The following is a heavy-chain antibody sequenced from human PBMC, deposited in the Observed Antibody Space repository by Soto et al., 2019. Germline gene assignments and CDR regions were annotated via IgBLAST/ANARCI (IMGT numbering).Heavy chain of an antibody. CDR1: GGTFSSYA. Sequence: GASVKVSCKASGGTFSSYAISWVRQAPGQGLEWMGGIIPIFGTANYAQRFQGRVTITADESTSTAYMELSSLRSEDTAVYYCARFLYSYGYRSGLLALWGQGSLVPGSS. D-gene: IGHD5-18*01. CDR2: IIPIFGTA. J-gene: IGHJ4*02. V-gene: IGHV1-69*13. CDR3: ARFLYSYGYRSGLLAL.